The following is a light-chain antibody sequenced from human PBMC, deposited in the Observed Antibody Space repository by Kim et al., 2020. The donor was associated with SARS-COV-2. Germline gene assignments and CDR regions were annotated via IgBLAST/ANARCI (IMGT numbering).Light chain of an antibody. V-gene: IGLV3-21*04. CDR2: YDS. CDR3: QVWDRSSDHLVV. J-gene: IGLJ2*01. CDR1: NIGSKS. Sequence: SYELTQPPSVSVAPGKTARITCGGNNIGSKSVHWYQQKPGQAPVLVIYYDSDRPSGIPERFSGSNSGNTATLTISRVEAGAEADYYCQVWDRSSDHLVV.